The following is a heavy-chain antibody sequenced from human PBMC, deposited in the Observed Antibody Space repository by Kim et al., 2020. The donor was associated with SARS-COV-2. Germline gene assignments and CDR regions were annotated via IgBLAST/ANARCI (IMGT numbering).Heavy chain of an antibody. CDR2: FDPGDGET. Sequence: ASVKVSCKVSGYTLTELSMHWVRQAPGKGLEWMGGFDPGDGETIYAQKFQGRVTMTEDTSTDTAYMELSSLRSEDTAVYYCATDGPPGGYDGNFDYWGQGTLVTVSS. CDR3: ATDGPPGGYDGNFDY. J-gene: IGHJ4*02. V-gene: IGHV1-24*01. D-gene: IGHD5-12*01. CDR1: GYTLTELS.